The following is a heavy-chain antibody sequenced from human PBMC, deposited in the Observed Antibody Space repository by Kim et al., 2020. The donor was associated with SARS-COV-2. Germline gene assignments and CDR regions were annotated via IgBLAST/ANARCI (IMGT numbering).Heavy chain of an antibody. D-gene: IGHD6-13*01. Sequence: DSGKGRFTISRDNAKNSLYLQMTSLRAEDTAVYYCARGIGITAAGVFDYWGQGTLVTVSS. V-gene: IGHV3-7*03. J-gene: IGHJ4*02. CDR3: ARGIGITAAGVFDY.